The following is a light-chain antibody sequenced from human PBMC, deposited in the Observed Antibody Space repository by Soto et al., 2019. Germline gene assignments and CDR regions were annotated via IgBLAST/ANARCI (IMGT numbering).Light chain of an antibody. J-gene: IGKJ3*01. CDR1: QNINRW. CDR2: ATS. V-gene: IGKV1-5*03. CDR3: QQHNMY. Sequence: DMQMTQSPSTLSASVGDRVTITCRASQNINRWLAWYQHKPGKAPKLLISATSNLETGVPSRFSGSGSGTEFTLTISSLQPDDFATYYCQQHNMYFGPGTKVDIK.